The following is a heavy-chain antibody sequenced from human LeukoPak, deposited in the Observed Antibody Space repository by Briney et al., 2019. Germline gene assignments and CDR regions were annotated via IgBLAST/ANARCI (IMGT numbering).Heavy chain of an antibody. CDR2: ISAYNGNT. J-gene: IGHJ4*02. CDR1: GYTFTSYG. CDR3: ASRDSSGYMDY. Sequence: ASVKVSCKASGYTFTSYGISWVRQAPGQGLEWMGWISAYNGNTNYAQKLQGRVTMTTDTSTSTVYMELRSLRSDDTAVYYCASRDSSGYMDYWGQGTLVTVSS. D-gene: IGHD3-22*01. V-gene: IGHV1-18*01.